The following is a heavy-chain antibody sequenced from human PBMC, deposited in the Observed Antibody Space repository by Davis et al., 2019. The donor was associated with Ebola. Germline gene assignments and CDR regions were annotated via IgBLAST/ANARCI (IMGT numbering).Heavy chain of an antibody. CDR3: AKSNQWREYFNS. J-gene: IGHJ4*02. CDR2: IWYDGSNK. Sequence: PGGSLRLSCAASGFTFSSYGMHWVRQAPGKGLEWVAVIWYDGSNKYYADSVKGRFTISRDNSKNTLYLQMNSLRAEDTAIYYCAKSNQWREYFNSWGQGTLVTVSS. CDR1: GFTFSSYG. V-gene: IGHV3-33*06. D-gene: IGHD6-19*01.